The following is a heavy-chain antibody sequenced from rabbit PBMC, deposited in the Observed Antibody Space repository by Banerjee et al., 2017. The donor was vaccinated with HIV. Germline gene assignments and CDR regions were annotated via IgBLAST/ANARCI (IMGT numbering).Heavy chain of an antibody. CDR2: IYTSSGST. D-gene: IGHD7-1*01. CDR3: ARGRIYAGYAGYGYIDAFDP. CDR1: GFDLSANYY. V-gene: IGHV1S43*01. J-gene: IGHJ2*01. Sequence: QSLEESGGDLVKPEGSLTLTCTASGFDLSANYYMCWVRQAPGKGLELIACIYTSSGSTWYASWVNGRFTISRSTSLNTVDLKMTSLTAADTATYFCARGRIYAGYAGYGYIDAFDPWGQGTLVTVS.